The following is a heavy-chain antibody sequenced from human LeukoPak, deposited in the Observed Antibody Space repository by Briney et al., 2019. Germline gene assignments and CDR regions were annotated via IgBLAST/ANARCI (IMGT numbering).Heavy chain of an antibody. J-gene: IGHJ5*02. CDR3: TTDRWYSADH. V-gene: IGHV3-7*03. Sequence: GGSLRLSCTVSGFIFSDSWMAWIRQAPRKGLEWVAIIEKNGSGKNYVDSVKGRFIISRDNAKNSLFLQMDSLKVEDTAIYYCTTDRWYSADHWGQGTLVTVSS. D-gene: IGHD2-15*01. CDR2: IEKNGSGK. CDR1: GFIFSDSW.